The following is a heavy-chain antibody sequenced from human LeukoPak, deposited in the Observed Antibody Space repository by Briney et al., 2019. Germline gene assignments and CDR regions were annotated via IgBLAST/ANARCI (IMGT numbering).Heavy chain of an antibody. D-gene: IGHD6-19*01. J-gene: IGHJ4*02. V-gene: IGHV3-21*01. CDR3: VRGWAAPDY. CDR2: ITTTSSSV. CDR1: GFTFTSYY. Sequence: GGSLRLSCAASGFTFTSYYISWVRQAPGKGLEWVSSITTTSSSVYYTDSLRGRFTISRDNAKNSLYLQMSSLRAEDTAIYYCVRGWAAPDYWGQGTLVTVSS.